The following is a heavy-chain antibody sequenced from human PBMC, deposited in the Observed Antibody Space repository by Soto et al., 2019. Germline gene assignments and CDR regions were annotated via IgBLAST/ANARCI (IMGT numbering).Heavy chain of an antibody. CDR1: GFTFSRHW. D-gene: IGHD6-13*01. CDR3: ARAPDFGYSNSWRCFDP. Sequence: EVQLVESGGGLVQPGGSLRLSCAASGFTFSRHWVHWVRQVPGKGLAWVSCIDGDGSETTYADSVKGRFTISRDNAKNTVYLQMNSLRVEDTAVYYCARAPDFGYSNSWRCFDPWGQGALVRVSS. V-gene: IGHV3-74*01. J-gene: IGHJ5*02. CDR2: IDGDGSET.